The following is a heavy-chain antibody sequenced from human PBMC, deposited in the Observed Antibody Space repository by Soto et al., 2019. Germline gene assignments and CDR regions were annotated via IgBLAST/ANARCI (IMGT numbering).Heavy chain of an antibody. Sequence: QMQLQESGSGLVKPSQTLSLTCAVSGGSITSGVYSWSWLRQPPGKGLEWLGSIYHSGDTYYNPSLKSRLTISLDKSKIQFSRKMNSVTAADTALYCCARAICGGVDCYPDAFDVWGPGTMVTVSS. J-gene: IGHJ3*01. V-gene: IGHV4-30-2*01. CDR2: IYHSGDT. CDR1: GGSITSGVYS. D-gene: IGHD2-21*02. CDR3: ARAICGGVDCYPDAFDV.